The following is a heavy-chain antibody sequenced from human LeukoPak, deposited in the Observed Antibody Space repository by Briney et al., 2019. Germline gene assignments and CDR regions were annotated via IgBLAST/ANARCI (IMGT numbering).Heavy chain of an antibody. D-gene: IGHD3-9*01. Sequence: GGALRLSCAASGFTFSDYYMSWIRQAPGKGLEWVSYISSSSRYTNYADSVKGRFTISTENAKKSLYLQLNNLRAQATAVYYCASVVTYFDWLPPSGYFEYWGEGTLVTVSS. CDR2: ISSSSRYT. CDR1: GFTFSDYY. CDR3: ASVVTYFDWLPPSGYFEY. J-gene: IGHJ4*02. V-gene: IGHV3-11*06.